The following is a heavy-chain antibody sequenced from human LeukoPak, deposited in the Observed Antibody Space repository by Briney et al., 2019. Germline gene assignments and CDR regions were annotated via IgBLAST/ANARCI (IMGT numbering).Heavy chain of an antibody. CDR3: ARSLNNALDFWSGYYNLDY. D-gene: IGHD3-3*01. CDR1: GGTFSSYA. V-gene: IGHV1-69*04. J-gene: IGHJ4*02. CDR2: IIPILGIA. Sequence: SVTVSCTASGGTFSSYAISWVRQAPGQGLEWMGRIIPILGIANYAQKFQGRVTITADKSTSTAYMELSSLRSEDTAVYYCARSLNNALDFWSGYYNLDYWGQGTLVTVSS.